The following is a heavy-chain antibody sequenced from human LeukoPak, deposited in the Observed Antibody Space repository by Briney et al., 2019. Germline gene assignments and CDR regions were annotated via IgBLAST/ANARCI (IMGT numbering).Heavy chain of an antibody. Sequence: GGSLRLSCAAYGFIFSDAWMSWVRQAPGKGLEWVGRIKRKSDGGTIDYAAPVKGRFSISRDDSKNTLYLQMNSLKTEDTAIYYFTTLIAVPGVDYWGQGTLVTVSS. CDR2: IKRKSDGGTI. D-gene: IGHD6-19*01. V-gene: IGHV3-15*01. CDR3: TTLIAVPGVDY. CDR1: GFIFSDAW. J-gene: IGHJ4*02.